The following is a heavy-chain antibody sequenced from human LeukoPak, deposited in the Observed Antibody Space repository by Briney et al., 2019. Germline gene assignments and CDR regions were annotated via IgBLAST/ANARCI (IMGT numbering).Heavy chain of an antibody. CDR3: ARDVAYTSGWLFDY. CDR2: IYNSGST. J-gene: IGHJ4*02. V-gene: IGHV4-39*07. Sequence: PSETLSLTCTVSGGSISSSNYYWGWLRQPPGTGLEWIGNIYNSGSTYYNPSLKSRVTISVDTSKNQFSLKLSSVTAADTAVYYCARDVAYTSGWLFDYWGQGTLVTVSS. D-gene: IGHD6-19*01. CDR1: GGSISSSNYY.